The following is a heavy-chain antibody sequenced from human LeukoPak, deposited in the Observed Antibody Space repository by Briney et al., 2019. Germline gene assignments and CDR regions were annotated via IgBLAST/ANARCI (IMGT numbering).Heavy chain of an antibody. D-gene: IGHD5-18*01. CDR2: IYYSGST. J-gene: IGHJ4*02. V-gene: IGHV4-59*01. Sequence: SETLSLTCTVSGGSISSYYWSWIRQPPGKGLEWIGYIYYSGSTNHNPSLKSRVTISVDTSKNQFSLKLSSVTAADTAVYYCARGGYSYGYLYYFDYWGQGTPVTVSS. CDR1: GGSISSYY. CDR3: ARGGYSYGYLYYFDY.